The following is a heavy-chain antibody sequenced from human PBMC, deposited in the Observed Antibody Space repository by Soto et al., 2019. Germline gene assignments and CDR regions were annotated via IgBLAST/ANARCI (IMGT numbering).Heavy chain of an antibody. CDR1: GFTFSSYW. CDR2: IKQDGSEK. CDR3: ARDFRGLLFMRGVKKNDY. Sequence: QPGGSLRLSCAASGFTFSSYWMSWVRQAPGKGLEWVANIKQDGSEKYYVDSVKGRFTISRDNAKNSLYLQMNSLRAEDTAVYYCARDFRGLLFMRGVKKNDYWGQGTLVTVSS. D-gene: IGHD2-21*01. J-gene: IGHJ4*02. V-gene: IGHV3-7*01.